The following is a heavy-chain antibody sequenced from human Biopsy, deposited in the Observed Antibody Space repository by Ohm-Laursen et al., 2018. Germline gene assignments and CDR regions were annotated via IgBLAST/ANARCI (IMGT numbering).Heavy chain of an antibody. V-gene: IGHV4-61*05. D-gene: IGHD5-12*01. Sequence: GTLSLTCTVSGGAIGGSGDYWSWIRQPPGKGLEWIGYISDTGTTNYNPSLRGRVAMSVDTSKNQFSLKLSSVTAADTAVYYCARLGSGDYFPTFFDFWGQGALVTVSS. CDR2: ISDTGTT. J-gene: IGHJ4*02. CDR3: ARLGSGDYFPTFFDF. CDR1: GGAIGGSGDY.